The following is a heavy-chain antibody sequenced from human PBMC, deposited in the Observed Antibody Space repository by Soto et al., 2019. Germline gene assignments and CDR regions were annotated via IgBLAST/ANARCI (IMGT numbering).Heavy chain of an antibody. V-gene: IGHV3-30-3*01. CDR1: GFTFSSYA. D-gene: IGHD3-22*01. CDR3: ARGYYYDSSGYDAFDI. Sequence: QVQLVESGGGVVQPGRSLRLSCAASGFTFSSYAMHWVRQAPGKGLEWVAVISYDGSNKYYADSVKGRFTISRDNSKNTLYLQMNSLRAEDTAVYYCARGYYYDSSGYDAFDIWGQRTMVTVSS. CDR2: ISYDGSNK. J-gene: IGHJ3*02.